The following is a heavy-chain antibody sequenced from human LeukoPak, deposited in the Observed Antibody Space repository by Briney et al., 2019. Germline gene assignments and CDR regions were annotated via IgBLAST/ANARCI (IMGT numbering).Heavy chain of an antibody. V-gene: IGHV3-23*01. J-gene: IGHJ4*02. CDR2: ITGSGGST. Sequence: GGSQRLSCAASGFTFNSYAMSWVRQAPGKGLEWVSSITGSGGSTYYADSVKGRFTISRDNSKNTLYLQMNSLRGEDTAVYFCAKAGGSSGYEDTNFDYWGQGTLVTVSS. CDR1: GFTFNSYA. D-gene: IGHD3-22*01. CDR3: AKAGGSSGYEDTNFDY.